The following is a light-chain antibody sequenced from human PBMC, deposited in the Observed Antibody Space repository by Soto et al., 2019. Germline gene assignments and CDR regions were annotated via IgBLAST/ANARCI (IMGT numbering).Light chain of an antibody. CDR2: RNN. CDR1: SSNIGSNY. Sequence: QSVLTQPPSASGTPGQTIIISCSGSSSNIGSNYVFWYQELPGTAPKLLIDRNNHRPSGVPDRFSGSTSGTSASLAISGLRSEDEADYYCAAWEDTLSGVLFGGGTQLTVL. J-gene: IGLJ2*01. V-gene: IGLV1-47*01. CDR3: AAWEDTLSGVL.